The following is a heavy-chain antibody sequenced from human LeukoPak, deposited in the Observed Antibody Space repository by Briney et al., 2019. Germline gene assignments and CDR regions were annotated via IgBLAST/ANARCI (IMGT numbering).Heavy chain of an antibody. CDR2: ISYDGNYK. V-gene: IGHV3-30*18. CDR1: GYTFTGYY. D-gene: IGHD3-16*02. CDR3: AKDHLEMITFGGVLATGPDY. Sequence: SCKASGYTFTGYYMHWVRQAPGKGLEWVAIISYDGNYKYYADSVKGRFTISRDKSKNTLYLQMNSLRAEDTAVYYCAKDHLEMITFGGVLATGPDYWGQGTLVTVSS. J-gene: IGHJ4*02.